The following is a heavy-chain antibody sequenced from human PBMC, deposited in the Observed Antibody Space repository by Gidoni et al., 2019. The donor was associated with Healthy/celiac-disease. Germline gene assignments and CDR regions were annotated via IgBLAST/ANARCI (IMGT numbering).Heavy chain of an antibody. Sequence: GMHWVRQAPGKGLEWVAVIWYDGSNKYYADSVKGRFTISRDNSKNTLYLQMNSLRAEDTAVYYCARVAWDESDILTGYYLYYYYYGMDVWGQGTTVTVSS. CDR3: ARVAWDESDILTGYYLYYYYYGMDV. CDR1: G. V-gene: IGHV3-33*01. CDR2: IWYDGSNK. D-gene: IGHD3-9*01. J-gene: IGHJ6*02.